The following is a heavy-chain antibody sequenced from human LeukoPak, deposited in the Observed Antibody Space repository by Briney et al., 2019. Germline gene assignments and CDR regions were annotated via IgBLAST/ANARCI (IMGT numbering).Heavy chain of an antibody. D-gene: IGHD6-13*01. V-gene: IGHV1-18*01. CDR2: ISTYNGDT. CDR1: GYIFTNHD. CDR3: ARGSSDFDH. J-gene: IGHJ4*02. Sequence: VASVTVSCKASGYIFTNHDISWVRQAPGQGLEWMGWISTYNGDTKYAEKLQGRVTMTTDISTRTAYMELRSLRSDDTAIYYCARGSSDFDHWGQGTLVTVFS.